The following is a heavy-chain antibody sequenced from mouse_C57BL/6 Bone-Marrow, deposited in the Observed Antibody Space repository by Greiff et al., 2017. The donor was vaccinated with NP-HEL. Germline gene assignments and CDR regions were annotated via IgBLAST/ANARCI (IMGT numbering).Heavy chain of an antibody. V-gene: IGHV1-82*01. J-gene: IGHJ4*01. CDR2: IYPGDGDT. CDR3: ARRITTVVATDYYAMDY. Sequence: QVQLKESGPELVKPGASVKISCKASGYAFSSSWMNWVKQRPGTGLEWIGRIYPGDGDTNYTGQFKGKATLTADKSSSTAYMQLSSLTSEDSAVYFCARRITTVVATDYYAMDYWGQGTSVTVSS. D-gene: IGHD1-1*01. CDR1: GYAFSSSW.